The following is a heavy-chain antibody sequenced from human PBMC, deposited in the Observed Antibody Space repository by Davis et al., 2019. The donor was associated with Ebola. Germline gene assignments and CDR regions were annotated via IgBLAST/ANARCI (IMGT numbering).Heavy chain of an antibody. CDR3: ARGVDRAFDI. V-gene: IGHV3-7*03. Sequence: GESLKISCAAFGFTFNSLSMNWVRQAPGKGLEWVANIKQDGSEKYYVDSVKGRFTISRDNAKNSLYLQMNSLRAEDTAVYYCARGVDRAFDIWGQGTMVTVSS. CDR1: GFTFNSLS. CDR2: IKQDGSEK. J-gene: IGHJ3*02.